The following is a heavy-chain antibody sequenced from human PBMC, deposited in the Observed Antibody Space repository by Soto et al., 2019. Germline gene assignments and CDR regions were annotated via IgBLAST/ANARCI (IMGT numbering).Heavy chain of an antibody. Sequence: PSETLSLTCTVSGGSISNYFCNWSRQPAGKGLEWIGRIDNSGSTNYNPSLKSRITMPADTSRNQFSLKLNSVTAADTAVYYCARGGQDFWSGPFDYWGQGALVTVS. CDR2: IDNSGST. CDR3: ARGGQDFWSGPFDY. V-gene: IGHV4-4*07. CDR1: GGSISNYF. D-gene: IGHD3-3*01. J-gene: IGHJ4*02.